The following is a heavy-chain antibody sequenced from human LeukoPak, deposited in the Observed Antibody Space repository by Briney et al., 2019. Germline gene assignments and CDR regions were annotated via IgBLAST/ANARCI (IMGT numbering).Heavy chain of an antibody. V-gene: IGHV3-64*04. D-gene: IGHD3-22*01. Sequence: PGGSLRLSCSASGFIFGHYAMHWVRQAPGKGLEYVSSLKNNGGNIYYTDSVKGRFTISRDNSRNTLYVQVNSLGTEDTAAYYCAKGSYYDSSGSFYFDYWGQGTLVTVSS. J-gene: IGHJ4*02. CDR3: AKGSYYDSSGSFYFDY. CDR1: GFIFGHYA. CDR2: LKNNGGNI.